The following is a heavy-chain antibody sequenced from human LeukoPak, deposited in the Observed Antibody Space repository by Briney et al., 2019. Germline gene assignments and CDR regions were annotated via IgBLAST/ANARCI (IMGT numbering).Heavy chain of an antibody. CDR3: ASDSSGYYDFDY. J-gene: IGHJ4*02. CDR2: IYHSGST. D-gene: IGHD3-22*01. V-gene: IGHV4-38-2*01. Sequence: SETLSLTCAVSGYSISSAYYWGWIRQPPGKGLEWIGSIYHSGSTYYNPSLKSRLTISVDTSKNQFFLNLSSMTAADTAVYYCASDSSGYYDFDYWGQGTLVTVSS. CDR1: GYSISSAYY.